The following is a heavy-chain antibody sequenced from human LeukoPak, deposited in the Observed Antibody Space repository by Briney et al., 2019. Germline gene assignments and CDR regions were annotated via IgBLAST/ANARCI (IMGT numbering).Heavy chain of an antibody. CDR3: LGVVVAGTQYFDY. V-gene: IGHV4-38-2*02. J-gene: IGHJ4*02. CDR2: IYHSGST. CDR1: GYSISSGYY. D-gene: IGHD2-15*01. Sequence: PSETLSLTCTVSGYSISSGYYWGWIRQPPGKGLEWIGSIYHSGSTNYNPSLKSRVTISVDTSKNQFSLKLSSVTAADTAVYYCLGVVVAGTQYFDYWGQGTLVTVSS.